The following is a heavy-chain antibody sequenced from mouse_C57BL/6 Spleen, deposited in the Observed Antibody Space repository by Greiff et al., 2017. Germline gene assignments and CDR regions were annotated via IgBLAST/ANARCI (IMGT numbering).Heavy chain of an antibody. V-gene: IGHV5-17*01. Sequence: EVHLVESGGGLVKPGGSLKLSCAASGFTFSDYGMHWVRQAPEKGLEWVAYISSGSSTIYYADTVKGRFTISRDNAKNTLFLQMTSLRSEDTAMYYCARRSSSYAMDYWGQGTSVTVSS. CDR2: ISSGSSTI. CDR3: ARRSSSYAMDY. D-gene: IGHD1-1*01. CDR1: GFTFSDYG. J-gene: IGHJ4*01.